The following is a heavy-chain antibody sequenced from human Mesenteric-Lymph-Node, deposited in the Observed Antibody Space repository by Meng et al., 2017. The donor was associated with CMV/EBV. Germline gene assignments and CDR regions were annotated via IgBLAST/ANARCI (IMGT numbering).Heavy chain of an antibody. V-gene: IGHV3-30*02. CDR3: AKRKYQLLYQSAEYFQH. CDR1: GGSISSYY. D-gene: IGHD2-2*02. Sequence: GGSLRLSCTVSGGSISSYYWSWIRQPPGKGLEWVAFIRYDGSNKYYADSVKGRFTISRDNSKNTLYLQMNSLRAEDTAVYYCAKRKYQLLYQSAEYFQHWGQGTLVTVSS. CDR2: IRYDGSNK. J-gene: IGHJ1*01.